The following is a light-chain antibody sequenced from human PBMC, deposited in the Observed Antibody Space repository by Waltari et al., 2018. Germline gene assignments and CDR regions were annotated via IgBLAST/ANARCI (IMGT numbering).Light chain of an antibody. V-gene: IGLV1-47*01. CDR1: TCNIGKNY. Sequence: QAVLTQPPSASGAPGQRVTISCSGTTCNIGKNYVFWYQQLPETAPQLLIYRNNRRPSGGPDRFSGSKSGTSASLDISGLRSEDEAEYYCAVWDDSLSVVFGGGTKLTVV. CDR3: AVWDDSLSVV. J-gene: IGLJ3*02. CDR2: RNN.